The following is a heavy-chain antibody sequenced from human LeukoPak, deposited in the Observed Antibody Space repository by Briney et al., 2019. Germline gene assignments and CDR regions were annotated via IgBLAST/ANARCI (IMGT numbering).Heavy chain of an antibody. D-gene: IGHD3-22*01. CDR3: ASHPPNSGYRH. J-gene: IGHJ4*02. Sequence: PSETLSLTCTVSGYSISSGYYWGWIRQPPGKGLEWIGSIYHSGSTYYNPSLKSRVTISVDTSKNQFSLKLSSVTAADTAVYYCASHPPNSGYRHWGQGTLVTVSS. V-gene: IGHV4-38-2*02. CDR1: GYSISSGYY. CDR2: IYHSGST.